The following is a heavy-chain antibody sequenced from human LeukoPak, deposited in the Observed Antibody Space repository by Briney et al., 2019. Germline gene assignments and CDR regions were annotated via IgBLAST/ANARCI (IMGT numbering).Heavy chain of an antibody. CDR3: AKGHDYNLGWHFDP. CDR1: GFTLSTYA. V-gene: IGHV3-30*18. J-gene: IGHJ2*01. CDR2: MSYDGSDK. D-gene: IGHD4-11*01. Sequence: TGGSLRLSCAASGFTLSTYAMHWVRQAPGKGLEWVAVMSYDGSDKYYADSVKGRFTISRDNSKNTLYLQINSLRAEDTAVYFCAKGHDYNLGWHFDPWGLGTLVTVSS.